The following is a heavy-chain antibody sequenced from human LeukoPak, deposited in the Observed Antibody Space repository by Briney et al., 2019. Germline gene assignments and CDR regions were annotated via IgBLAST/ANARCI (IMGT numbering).Heavy chain of an antibody. V-gene: IGHV3-7*01. CDR2: INQDGSEI. CDR3: ARVGQAYYFDY. Sequence: GGSLRLSCAASGFTFSSYWMSWVCQAPGKGLEWVANINQDGSEIQYVDSVKGRFTIPRDNAKNSLYLQMNSLRAEDTAVYYCARVGQAYYFDYWGQGTLVTVSS. CDR1: GFTFSSYW. J-gene: IGHJ4*02.